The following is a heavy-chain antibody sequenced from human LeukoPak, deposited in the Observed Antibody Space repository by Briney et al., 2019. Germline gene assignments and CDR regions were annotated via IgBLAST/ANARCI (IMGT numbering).Heavy chain of an antibody. Sequence: GGSLRLSCAASGFTFSNYALSWVRQAPGKGLEWVSSISGSDTTTFYADSVKGRFTISRDNSKNTLYLQMNSLRAEDTAVYYCAKGVAGTSDYWGQGTLVTVSS. D-gene: IGHD6-19*01. CDR3: AKGVAGTSDY. V-gene: IGHV3-23*01. J-gene: IGHJ4*02. CDR2: ISGSDTTT. CDR1: GFTFSNYA.